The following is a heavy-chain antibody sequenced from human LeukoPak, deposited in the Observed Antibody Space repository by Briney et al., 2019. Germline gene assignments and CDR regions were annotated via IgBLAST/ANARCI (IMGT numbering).Heavy chain of an antibody. CDR1: GYTFTSYD. V-gene: IGHV1-8*01. Sequence: ASVKVSCKASGYTFTSYDINWVRQATGQGLEWMGWMNPNSGNTGYAQKLQGRVTMTTDTSTSTAYMELSSLRSEDTAVYYCARVTVTVWPPYYFDYWGQGTLVTVSS. D-gene: IGHD4-17*01. CDR2: MNPNSGNT. J-gene: IGHJ4*02. CDR3: ARVTVTVWPPYYFDY.